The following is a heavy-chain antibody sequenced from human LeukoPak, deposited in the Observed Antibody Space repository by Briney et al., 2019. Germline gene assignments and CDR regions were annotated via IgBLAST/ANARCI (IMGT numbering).Heavy chain of an antibody. D-gene: IGHD3-3*01. CDR3: ARLAWSGYYTYYYYYMDV. Sequence: GGSLRLSCAASGFTFSTYSMNWVRQAPGKGLEWVSSISSFSTYIYYADSVKGRFTISRDNAKNSLYLQMNSLRAEDTAVYYCARLAWSGYYTYYYYYMDVWGKGTTVTVSS. V-gene: IGHV3-21*01. CDR2: ISSFSTYI. J-gene: IGHJ6*03. CDR1: GFTFSTYS.